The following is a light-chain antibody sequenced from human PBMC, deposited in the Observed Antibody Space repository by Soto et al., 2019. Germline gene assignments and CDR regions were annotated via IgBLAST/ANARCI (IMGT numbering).Light chain of an antibody. CDR3: QQYDDWPET. Sequence: EKVMTQSPATLSVSPGERATLSCRANQSVSSNLAWYQQKPGQAPRLLIYDASTRATGIPARFSGSGSGTELALTISSLQSEDLAVYYCQQYDDWPETFGQGTKVEIK. V-gene: IGKV3-15*01. CDR1: QSVSSN. CDR2: DAS. J-gene: IGKJ1*01.